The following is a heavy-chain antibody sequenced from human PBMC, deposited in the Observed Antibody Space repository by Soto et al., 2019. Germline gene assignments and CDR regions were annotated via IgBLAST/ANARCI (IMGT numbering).Heavy chain of an antibody. Sequence: SVKVSCKASGGTFSSYAISWVLQAPGQGLEWMGGIIPIFGTANYAQKFQGRVTITADESTSTAYMELSSLRSEDTAVYYCARGWGSYRYTYFDYWGQGTLVTVSS. J-gene: IGHJ4*02. CDR2: IIPIFGTA. CDR1: GGTFSSYA. V-gene: IGHV1-69*13. D-gene: IGHD3-16*02. CDR3: ARGWGSYRYTYFDY.